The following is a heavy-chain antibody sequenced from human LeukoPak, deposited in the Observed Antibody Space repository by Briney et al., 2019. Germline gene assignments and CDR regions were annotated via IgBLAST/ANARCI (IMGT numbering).Heavy chain of an antibody. J-gene: IGHJ4*02. D-gene: IGHD2-15*01. Sequence: SDTLSLTCTVSGGSISSYYWSWIRQPPGKGLEWIGYIYYSGSTNYNPSLKSRVTISVDTSKNQFSLKLSSVTAADTAVYYCASTHDRYCSGGSCYSVGLDYWGQGTLVTVSS. CDR3: ASTHDRYCSGGSCYSVGLDY. V-gene: IGHV4-59*08. CDR1: GGSISSYY. CDR2: IYYSGST.